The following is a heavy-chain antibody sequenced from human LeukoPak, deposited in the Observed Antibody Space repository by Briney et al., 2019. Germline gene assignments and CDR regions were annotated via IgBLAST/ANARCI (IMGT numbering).Heavy chain of an antibody. V-gene: IGHV1-18*01. CDR1: GYTFTSYG. CDR3: ARDGYWNYSYWFDP. CDR2: ISAYNGNT. Sequence: ASVKVSCKASGYTFTSYGISWVRQAPGQGLEWMGWISAYNGNTNYAQKLQGRVTMTTDTSTSTAYMEVRSLRSDDTAVYYCARDGYWNYSYWFDPWGQGTLVTVSS. J-gene: IGHJ5*02. D-gene: IGHD1-7*01.